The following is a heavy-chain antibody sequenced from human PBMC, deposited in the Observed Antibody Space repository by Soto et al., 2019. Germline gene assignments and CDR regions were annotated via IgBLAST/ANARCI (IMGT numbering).Heavy chain of an antibody. CDR2: INPNSGGT. V-gene: IGHV1-2*04. CDR3: ARSGIVATIDFEY. CDR1: GYTFTGYY. Sequence: ASVKVSCKASGYTFTGYYMHWVRQAPGQGLEWMGWINPNSGGTNYAQKFQGWVTMTRDTSISTAYMELSRLRSDDTAVYYCARSGIVATIDFEYWGQGTLVTVSS. D-gene: IGHD5-12*01. J-gene: IGHJ4*02.